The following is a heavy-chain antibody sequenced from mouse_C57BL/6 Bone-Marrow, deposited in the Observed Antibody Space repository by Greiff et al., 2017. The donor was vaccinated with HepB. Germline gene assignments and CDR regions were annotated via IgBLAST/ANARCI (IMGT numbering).Heavy chain of an antibody. Sequence: VQLKQSGPVLVKPGASVKMSCKASGYTFTDYYMNWVKQSHGKSLEWIGVINPYNGGTSYNQKFKGKATLTVDKSSSTAYMELNSLTSEDSAVYYCARGTAQATPYAMDYWGQGTSVTVSS. J-gene: IGHJ4*01. CDR3: ARGTAQATPYAMDY. D-gene: IGHD3-1*01. CDR1: GYTFTDYY. CDR2: INPYNGGT. V-gene: IGHV1-19*01.